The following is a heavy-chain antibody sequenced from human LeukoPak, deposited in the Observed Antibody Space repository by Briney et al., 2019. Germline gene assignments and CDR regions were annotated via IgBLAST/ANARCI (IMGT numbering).Heavy chain of an antibody. CDR3: GTLLSNGPFDY. CDR2: IYPNSGAT. Sequence: ASVKVSCKASGYTFTGYYMHWVRQAPGQGLEWMGYIYPNSGATKYAQKFQGRVTMTRDTSISTAYMELCGLRSDDTAVYYCGTLLSNGPFDYWGQGSLVTVSS. CDR1: GYTFTGYY. V-gene: IGHV1-2*02. J-gene: IGHJ4*02.